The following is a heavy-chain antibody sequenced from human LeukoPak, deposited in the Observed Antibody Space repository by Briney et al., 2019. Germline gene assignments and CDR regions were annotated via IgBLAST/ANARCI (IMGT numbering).Heavy chain of an antibody. J-gene: IGHJ3*02. CDR1: GFIFSKYG. V-gene: IGHV3-23*01. D-gene: IGHD4-17*01. Sequence: GGSLTLSCAASGFIFSKYGMSWVRQAPGKGLEWVSAISGSGGTTYYGDSVKGRFTIHRDNSENTLHLQMNSLRAENTAVYYCAKRDRTVTHAFDIWGQGTMVTVSS. CDR2: ISGSGGTT. CDR3: AKRDRTVTHAFDI.